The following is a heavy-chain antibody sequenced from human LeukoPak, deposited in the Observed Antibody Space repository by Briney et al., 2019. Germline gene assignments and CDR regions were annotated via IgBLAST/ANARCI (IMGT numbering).Heavy chain of an antibody. CDR3: AQYLYILTGYKY. CDR2: IYWNDGK. CDR1: GFSLSTSGVG. J-gene: IGHJ4*02. Sequence: TLVKPTQTLTLTCTSSGFSLSTSGVGVGWIRQPPGKALDWLALIYWNDGKRYSPSLKSRLTITKDTSKNQVVLTMTNMDPVDTATYNCAQYLYILTGYKYWGQGTLVTVSS. V-gene: IGHV2-5*01. D-gene: IGHD3-9*01.